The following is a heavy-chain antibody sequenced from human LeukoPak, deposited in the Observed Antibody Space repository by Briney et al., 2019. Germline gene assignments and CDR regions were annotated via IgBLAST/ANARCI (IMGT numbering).Heavy chain of an antibody. V-gene: IGHV4-39*01. J-gene: IGHJ4*02. CDR3: ARLSGSGTFYRRYFDS. CDR2: FYYTGST. Sequence: SETLSLTCTVSGGSISSSFYYCAWIRQPPGKGPEWIGSFYYTGSTYYNPSLKSRVTISVDTSKNQFSLNLDSVTAADTAVYYCARLSGSGTFYRRYFDSWGQGTLVTVSS. D-gene: IGHD3-10*01. CDR1: GGSISSSFYY.